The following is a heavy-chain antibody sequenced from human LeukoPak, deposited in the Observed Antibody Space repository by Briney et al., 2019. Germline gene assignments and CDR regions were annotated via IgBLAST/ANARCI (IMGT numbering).Heavy chain of an antibody. J-gene: IGHJ4*02. CDR2: ISGSGGSP. V-gene: IGHV3-23*01. CDR3: AKGGKTIMCPTSCYDY. Sequence: GGSLRLSCAASGFTFSSNGMSWVRQAPGRGLEGVSVISGSGGSPDYTDSVKGRFTISRDNSKNTLYLQMNSLRAEDTAVYYCAKGGKTIMCPTSCYDYWGQGTLVTVSS. D-gene: IGHD2-2*01. CDR1: GFTFSSNG.